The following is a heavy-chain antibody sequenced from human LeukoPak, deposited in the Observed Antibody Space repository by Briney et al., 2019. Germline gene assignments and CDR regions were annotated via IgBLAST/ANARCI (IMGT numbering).Heavy chain of an antibody. CDR1: GGSTSSYY. CDR3: AKCWASSRNPLFDY. CDR2: VSYSGDT. Sequence: PSETLSLTCTVSGGSTSSYYWSWIRQPPGKGLEWIGYVSYSGDTNYNPSLRSRLTISLDSSKIQFSLKLSSVTAADTAVYYCAKCWASSRNPLFDYWGQGTLVTVSS. J-gene: IGHJ4*02. V-gene: IGHV4-59*08. D-gene: IGHD6-13*01.